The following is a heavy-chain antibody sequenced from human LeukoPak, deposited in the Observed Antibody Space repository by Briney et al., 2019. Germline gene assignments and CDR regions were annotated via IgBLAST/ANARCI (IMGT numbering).Heavy chain of an antibody. CDR3: AKGLHGGVGYGVDV. V-gene: IGHV3-23*01. CDR2: ISGTGGRT. J-gene: IGHJ6*02. D-gene: IGHD3-16*01. Sequence: GGSLRLSCAATGFTFGSYAMTWVRQAPGKGLEWVSSISGTGGRTYSADSVKGRFTISRDNSKNTLYLQMKNLRVEHTAVYYCAKGLHGGVGYGVDVWGQGTTVSVSS. CDR1: GFTFGSYA.